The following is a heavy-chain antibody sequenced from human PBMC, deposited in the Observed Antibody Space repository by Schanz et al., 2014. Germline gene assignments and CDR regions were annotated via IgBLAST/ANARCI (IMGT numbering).Heavy chain of an antibody. CDR3: TADLWFGAVWGVW. V-gene: IGHV3-15*01. CDR2: IKSKTDGGTR. CDR1: GFTLNNAW. Sequence: EVQLVESGGGLVKPGGSLRLSCATSGFTLNNAWMNWVRQAPGKGLQWVARIKSKTDGGTRDYAEPVKGRFTISTDDSKNPVYLKMNSRQTEDTAVYYCTADLWFGAVWGVWWGQGTLVTVSS. J-gene: IGHJ4*02. D-gene: IGHD3-10*01.